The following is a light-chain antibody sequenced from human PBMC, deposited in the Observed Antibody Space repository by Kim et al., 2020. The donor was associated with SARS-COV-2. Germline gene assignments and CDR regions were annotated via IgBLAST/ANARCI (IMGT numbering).Light chain of an antibody. CDR1: QSISTY. CDR2: AAS. Sequence: DIQMTQSPSSLSASVGDRVTITCRASQSISTYLSWYQQKPGKAPKLLIYAASSLQSGVPSRFGGSGSGTAFTLTISSLQPEDFATYYCQQSYSILYTFGQGTTLEI. J-gene: IGKJ2*01. V-gene: IGKV1-39*01. CDR3: QQSYSILYT.